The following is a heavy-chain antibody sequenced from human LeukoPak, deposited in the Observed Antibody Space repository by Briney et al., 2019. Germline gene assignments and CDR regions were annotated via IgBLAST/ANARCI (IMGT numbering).Heavy chain of an antibody. CDR2: ISSSGSTI. D-gene: IGHD3-3*01. CDR1: GFTFSSFE. Sequence: QSGGSLRLSCAASGFTFSSFEMNWVRQAPGKALEWLSYISSSGSTIYHADSVKGRFTISRDNAKNSLNLQMSALRAEDTAVYYCVRLKYFDFWSGYSSLDYWGQGTLVTVSS. J-gene: IGHJ4*02. CDR3: VRLKYFDFWSGYSSLDY. V-gene: IGHV3-48*03.